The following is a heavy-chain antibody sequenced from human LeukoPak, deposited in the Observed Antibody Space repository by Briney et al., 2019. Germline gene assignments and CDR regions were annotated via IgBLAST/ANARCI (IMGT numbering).Heavy chain of an antibody. CDR3: AVLSGDIVVVPAATSGHDAFDI. D-gene: IGHD2-2*01. V-gene: IGHV3-30*04. J-gene: IGHJ3*02. Sequence: PGGSLRLSCAASGFTFSSYAMHWVRQAPGKGLEWVAVISYDGSNKYYADSVKGRFTISRDNSKNTLYLQMNSLRAEDTAVYYCAVLSGDIVVVPAATSGHDAFDIWGQGTMDTVSS. CDR1: GFTFSSYA. CDR2: ISYDGSNK.